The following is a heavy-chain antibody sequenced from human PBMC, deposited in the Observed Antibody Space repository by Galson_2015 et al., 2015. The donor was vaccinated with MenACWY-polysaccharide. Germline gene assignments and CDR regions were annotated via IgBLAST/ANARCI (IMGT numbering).Heavy chain of an antibody. V-gene: IGHV6-1*01. CDR2: TYLRSRWYY. Sequence: CAISGDSVASQSATWDWIRQSPSRGLEWLGRTYLRSRWYYDYAESVKGRITISPDTSKNQFSLQLNSVTPEDTAGYYCAREGWRRDGYEYVDTWGQGTLVTVSS. CDR1: GDSVASQSAT. J-gene: IGHJ4*02. D-gene: IGHD5-24*01. CDR3: AREGWRRDGYEYVDT.